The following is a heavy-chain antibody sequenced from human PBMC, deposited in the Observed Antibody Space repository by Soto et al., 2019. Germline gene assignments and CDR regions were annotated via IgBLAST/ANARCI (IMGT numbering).Heavy chain of an antibody. J-gene: IGHJ4*02. V-gene: IGHV1-3*01. CDR1: GYTFTSYA. CDR2: INAGNGNT. D-gene: IGHD3-9*01. Sequence: QVQLVQSGAEVKKPGASVKVSCKASGYTFTSYAMHWVRQAPGQRLEWMGWINAGNGNTKHSQKFQGRVTITRDTSASTAYMELSSLRSEDTAVYYCASLDRGDYWGQGTLVTVSS. CDR3: ASLDRGDY.